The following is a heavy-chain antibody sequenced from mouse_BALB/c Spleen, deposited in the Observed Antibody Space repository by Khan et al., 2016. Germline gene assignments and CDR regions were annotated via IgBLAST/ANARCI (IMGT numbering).Heavy chain of an antibody. Sequence: EVQLQESGPSLVKPSQTLTITCSVTGDSITSGYWNWIRKFPGNQLEYMGYISYSGSTYYNPSLKSRISITRDTSKNQYYLQLNSVTTEDTATYYCAKYGTRENAMDYWGQGTSVTVSS. CDR1: GDSITSGY. CDR2: ISYSGST. D-gene: IGHD1-1*01. V-gene: IGHV3-8*02. J-gene: IGHJ4*01. CDR3: AKYGTRENAMDY.